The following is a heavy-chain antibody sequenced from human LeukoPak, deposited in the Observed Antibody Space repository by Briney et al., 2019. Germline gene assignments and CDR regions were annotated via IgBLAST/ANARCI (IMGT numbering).Heavy chain of an antibody. V-gene: IGHV1-2*02. CDR2: INPNSGGT. J-gene: IGHJ4*02. CDR3: ARDRSGTGLFGY. CDR1: GYTFTGYY. D-gene: IGHD1-7*01. Sequence: ASVKVSCKASGYTFTGYYMHWVRQAPGPGHEWMGWINPNSGGTNYAQKFQGRVTMTRDTSISTAYMELSRLRSDDTAVYYCARDRSGTGLFGYWGQGTLVTVSS.